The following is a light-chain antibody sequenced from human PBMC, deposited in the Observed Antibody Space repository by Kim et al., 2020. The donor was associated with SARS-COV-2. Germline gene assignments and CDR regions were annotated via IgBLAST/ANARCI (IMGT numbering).Light chain of an antibody. CDR3: QQLNAYPYT. V-gene: IGKV1-9*01. J-gene: IGKJ2*01. CDR2: AVS. Sequence: SASVGDRVTITGRASQGFRNYVAWYQQRAGKAPNLLIYAVSTLQSGVPSRFSGSGFGTEFTLTISSLQPEDSATYYCQQLNAYPYTFGQGTKPGDQ. CDR1: QGFRNY.